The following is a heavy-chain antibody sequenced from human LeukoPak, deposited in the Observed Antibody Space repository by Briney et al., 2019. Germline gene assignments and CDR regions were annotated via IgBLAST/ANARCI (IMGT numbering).Heavy chain of an antibody. CDR2: IYYSGST. V-gene: IGHV4-59*01. CDR3: ARVNAVIGGNAFDI. Sequence: SETLSLTCTVSGDSISSYYWRWIRQPPGKGLELIGHIYYSGSTNYNPSLKSRVTISLDRSKDQFSLTLSSVTAADTAVYYCARVNAVIGGNAFDIWGQGTMVTVSS. CDR1: GDSISSYY. D-gene: IGHD3-22*01. J-gene: IGHJ3*02.